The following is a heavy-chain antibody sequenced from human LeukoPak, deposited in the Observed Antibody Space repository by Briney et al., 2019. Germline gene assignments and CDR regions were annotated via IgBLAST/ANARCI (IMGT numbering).Heavy chain of an antibody. V-gene: IGHV3-23*01. Sequence: GGSLRLSCAASGFTFSSYAMSWVRQAPGKGLEWVSAISGSGGSTYYADSVKGRFTISRDNSENTLYLQMNSLRAEDTAVYYCATDSSGYVNDYWGQGTLVTVSS. J-gene: IGHJ4*02. CDR2: ISGSGGST. CDR3: ATDSSGYVNDY. D-gene: IGHD6-19*01. CDR1: GFTFSSYA.